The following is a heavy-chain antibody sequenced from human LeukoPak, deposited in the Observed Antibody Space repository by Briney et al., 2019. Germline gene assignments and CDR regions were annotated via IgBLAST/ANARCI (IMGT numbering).Heavy chain of an antibody. V-gene: IGHV3-21*01. CDR2: ISSSSYI. D-gene: IGHD6-19*01. CDR3: ASLAVAGTETFDY. CDR1: GFTFSSYS. J-gene: IGHJ4*02. Sequence: GGSLRLSCAASGFTFSSYSMNWVRQAPGKGLEWVSSISSSSYIYYADSVKGRFTISRDNAKNSLYLQMNSLRAEDTAVYYCASLAVAGTETFDYWGQGTLVTVSS.